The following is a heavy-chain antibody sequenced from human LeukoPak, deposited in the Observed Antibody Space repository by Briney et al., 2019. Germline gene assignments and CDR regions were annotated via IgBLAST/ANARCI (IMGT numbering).Heavy chain of an antibody. J-gene: IGHJ4*02. D-gene: IGHD3-10*01. CDR1: GFTFSSYA. Sequence: PGGSLRLSCAASGFTFSSYAMSWVRQAPGKGLEWVSTISGSGGSTYYADSVKGRFTISRDNSKNTLYLQMNSLRAEDTAVYYCAKDLELTYYGSGSYFVYWGQGTLVTVSS. CDR2: ISGSGGST. V-gene: IGHV3-23*01. CDR3: AKDLELTYYGSGSYFVY.